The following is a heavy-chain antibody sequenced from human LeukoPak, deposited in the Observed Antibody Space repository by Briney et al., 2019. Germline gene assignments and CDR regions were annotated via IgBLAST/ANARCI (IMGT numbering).Heavy chain of an antibody. CDR3: ARDSSGSYPSANDY. D-gene: IGHD1-26*01. Sequence: GGSLRLSCAASGFTFSDYYMSWIRQAPGKGLGWVSYISSSGSTIYYADSVKGRFTISRDNAKNSLYLQMNSLRAEDTAVYYCARDSSGSYPSANDYWGQGTLVTVSS. CDR1: GFTFSDYY. V-gene: IGHV3-11*01. CDR2: ISSSGSTI. J-gene: IGHJ4*02.